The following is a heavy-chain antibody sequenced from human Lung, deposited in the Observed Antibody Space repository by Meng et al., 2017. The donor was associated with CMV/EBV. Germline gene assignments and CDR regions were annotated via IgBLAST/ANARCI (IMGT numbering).Heavy chain of an antibody. CDR3: ARDATIFGVVDPYYYGMDV. D-gene: IGHD3-3*01. Sequence: GSLRLXXTVAGGSISSSSYYWGWIRQPPGKGLEWIGGIYYSGSTYYNPSLKSRVTISVDTSKNQFSLKLSSVTAADTAVYYCARDATIFGVVDPYYYGMDVWGQGNXVTGAS. CDR1: GGSISSSSYY. J-gene: IGHJ6*02. V-gene: IGHV4-39*02. CDR2: IYYSGST.